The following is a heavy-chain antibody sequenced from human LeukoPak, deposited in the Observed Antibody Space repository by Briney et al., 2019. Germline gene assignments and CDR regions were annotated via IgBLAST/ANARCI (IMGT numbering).Heavy chain of an antibody. CDR3: ARALEVWFDP. V-gene: IGHV4-59*01. CDR1: GGSISSYY. Sequence: SETLSLTCTVSGGSISSYYWSWIRQPPGKGLEWIGYIYYSGSTNYNPSLKSRVTISVDTSKNQFSLKLSSVTAADTAVYYCARALEVWFDPWGQGTLVTVSS. J-gene: IGHJ5*02. CDR2: IYYSGST.